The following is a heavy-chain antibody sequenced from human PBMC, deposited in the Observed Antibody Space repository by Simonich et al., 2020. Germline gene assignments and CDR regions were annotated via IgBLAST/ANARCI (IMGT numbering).Heavy chain of an antibody. D-gene: IGHD2-15*01. CDR2: NSAYNRNT. V-gene: IGHV1-18*01. CDR1: GYTFTSSG. J-gene: IGHJ4*02. Sequence: QVQLVQSGAEVKKPGASVKVSCKASGYTFTSSGISWVRQAPGQGLEWRGGNSAYNRNTKYAQKRQGRVTMTTDTSTRTAYMEVRSLRSDDTAVYYCARASRGTWWYYYFDYWGQGTLVTVSS. CDR3: ARASRGTWWYYYFDY.